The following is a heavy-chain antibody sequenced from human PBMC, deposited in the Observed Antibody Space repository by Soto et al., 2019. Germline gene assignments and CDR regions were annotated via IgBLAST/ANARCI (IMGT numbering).Heavy chain of an antibody. J-gene: IGHJ6*02. Sequence: QVQLQESGPGLVKPSETLSLTCTVSGGSISRYYWSWIRQPPGKGLEWIGYMYNTGSTVYNTSFKSRVTRSVDTSKNQFSLKLNSVTAADTVVYYCARDLWGYCGTDCYPLDVWGQGTTVTVSS. V-gene: IGHV4-59*01. CDR2: MYNTGST. CDR3: ARDLWGYCGTDCYPLDV. D-gene: IGHD2-21*02. CDR1: GGSISRYY.